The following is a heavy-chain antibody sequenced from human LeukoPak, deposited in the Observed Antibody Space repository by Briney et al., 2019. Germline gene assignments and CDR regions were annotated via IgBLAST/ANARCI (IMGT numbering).Heavy chain of an antibody. CDR1: GGSISSGSYS. CDR2: IYHSGST. D-gene: IGHD2-21*02. J-gene: IGHJ4*02. V-gene: IGHV4-30-2*01. CDR3: ARGPYCGGDCYWVDY. Sequence: SETLSLTCAVSGGSISSGSYSWSWIRQPPGKGLEWIGYIYHSGSTYYNPSLKSRVTISVDRSKNQFSLKLSSVTAADTAVYYCARGPYCGGDCYWVDYWGQGTLVTVSS.